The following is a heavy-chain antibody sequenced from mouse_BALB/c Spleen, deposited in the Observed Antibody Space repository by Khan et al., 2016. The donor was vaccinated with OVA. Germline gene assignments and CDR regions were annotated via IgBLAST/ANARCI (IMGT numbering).Heavy chain of an antibody. CDR2: INTYIGEP. V-gene: IGHV9-3-1*01. CDR1: GYTFTNYG. CDR3: ARSNGNYWFAY. J-gene: IGHJ3*01. Sequence: QIQLVQSGPELKKPGETVKISCRASGYTFTNYGMNWVKQAPGQGLKWMGWINTYIGEPTYADDFKGRFAFSLEPSASTAYLQINNLKNDDTATYFCARSNGNYWFAYWGQGTLVTVSA. D-gene: IGHD2-1*01.